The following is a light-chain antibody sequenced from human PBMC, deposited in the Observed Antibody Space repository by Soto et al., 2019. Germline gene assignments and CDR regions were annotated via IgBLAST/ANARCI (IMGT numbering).Light chain of an antibody. CDR3: QQYSSLPHT. CDR2: GVS. CDR1: QSVTNNY. Sequence: ESGLTQSPGTLSLSPGERATLSCRATQSVTNNYFAWYQQKPGQSPRLLIYGVSSRDTDIPDWFSGSGSVTDFTLTISRLEPEDFVLYYCQQYSSLPHTFVQGTKLEVK. J-gene: IGKJ2*01. V-gene: IGKV3-20*01.